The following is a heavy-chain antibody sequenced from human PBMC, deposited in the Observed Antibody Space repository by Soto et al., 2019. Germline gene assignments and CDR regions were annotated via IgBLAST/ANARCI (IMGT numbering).Heavy chain of an antibody. D-gene: IGHD3-10*01. CDR2: IYPRDSDT. Sequence: GESLKISCKGFGYSFTDYWIGWVRQMPGKGLESMGIIYPRDSDTRYSPSFKGQVTISVDKSISTAYLQWSSLKASDTAIYYCARPHYYDSGSWGQGTLVTVSS. J-gene: IGHJ5*02. V-gene: IGHV5-51*01. CDR1: GYSFTDYW. CDR3: ARPHYYDSGS.